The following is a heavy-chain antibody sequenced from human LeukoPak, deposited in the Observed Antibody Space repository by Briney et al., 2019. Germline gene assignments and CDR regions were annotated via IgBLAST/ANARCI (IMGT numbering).Heavy chain of an antibody. CDR1: GFTFSSHA. D-gene: IGHD3-22*01. Sequence: GGSLRLSCAASGFTFSSHAMSWVRQAPGTGLEWVSGISDSGGTTYYADSVKGRFTISRDNFKNTMYLQMNSLRAEDTAVYYCAKRPYSSGYYHFDYWGQGTLVTVSS. V-gene: IGHV3-23*01. J-gene: IGHJ4*02. CDR2: ISDSGGTT. CDR3: AKRPYSSGYYHFDY.